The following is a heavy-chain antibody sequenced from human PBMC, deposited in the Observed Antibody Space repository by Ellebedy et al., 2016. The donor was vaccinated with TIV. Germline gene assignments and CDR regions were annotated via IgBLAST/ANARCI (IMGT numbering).Heavy chain of an antibody. D-gene: IGHD5-12*01. J-gene: IGHJ5*02. CDR1: GGSISSGDYY. CDR3: ARDDGYSGFS. V-gene: IGHV4-61*08. CDR2: IYYSRST. Sequence: SETLSLXXTVSGGSISSGDYYWSWIRQPPGKGLEWIGNIYYSRSTNYNPSLKSRVTISVDTSKNQFSLKLSSVTAADTAVYYCARDDGYSGFSWGQGTLVTVSS.